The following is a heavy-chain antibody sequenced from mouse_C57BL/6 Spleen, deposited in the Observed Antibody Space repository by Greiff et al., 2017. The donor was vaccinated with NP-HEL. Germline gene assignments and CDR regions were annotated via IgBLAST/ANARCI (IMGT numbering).Heavy chain of an antibody. CDR3: AKGANLYAMDY. CDR2: IDPSDSYT. D-gene: IGHD4-1*01. J-gene: IGHJ4*01. CDR1: GYTFTSYW. Sequence: QVQLKQPGAELVRPGTSVKLSCKASGYTFTSYWMHWVKQRPGQGLEWIGVIDPSDSYTNYNQKFKGKATLTVDTSSRTAYMQLSSLTSEDSAVYYCAKGANLYAMDYWGQGTSVTVSS. V-gene: IGHV1-59*01.